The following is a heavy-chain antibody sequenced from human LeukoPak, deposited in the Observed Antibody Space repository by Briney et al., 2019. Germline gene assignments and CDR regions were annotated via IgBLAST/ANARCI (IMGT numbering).Heavy chain of an antibody. CDR1: GYSFTSYW. CDR3: ARREAGAVAGHDAFDI. V-gene: IGHV5-51*01. D-gene: IGHD6-19*01. Sequence: PGESLKISCKGSGYSFTSYWIGWVRQMPGKGLEWMGIIYPGDSDTRYSPSFQGQVTISADKSISTAYLQWSSLKASDTAMYYCARREAGAVAGHDAFDIWGQGTMVTVSS. CDR2: IYPGDSDT. J-gene: IGHJ3*02.